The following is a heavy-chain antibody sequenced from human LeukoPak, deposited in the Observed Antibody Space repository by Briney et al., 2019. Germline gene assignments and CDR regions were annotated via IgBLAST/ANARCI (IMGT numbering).Heavy chain of an antibody. CDR3: ARSGDYIKEGFDY. CDR1: GYSISSGYY. D-gene: IGHD3-22*01. V-gene: IGHV4-38-2*01. J-gene: IGHJ4*02. CDR2: IDRSGNR. Sequence: PSETLSLTCAVSGYSISSGYYWVWIRQSPGKGLEWIGSIDRSGNRYYNPSLKSRVTLSVDTSENQFSLQLSSVTAADRALYYCARSGDYIKEGFDYWGQGTLVTVSS.